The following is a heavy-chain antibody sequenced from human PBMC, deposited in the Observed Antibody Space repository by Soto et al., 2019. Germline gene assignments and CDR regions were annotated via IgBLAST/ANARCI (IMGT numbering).Heavy chain of an antibody. CDR2: INPNSGGT. D-gene: IGHD5-12*01. Sequence: ASVKVSCKASGYTLTGYYMHWVRQAPGQGLEWMGWINPNSGGTNYAQKFQGWVTMTRDTSISTAYMELSRLRSDDTAVYYCARAYSGYDLYDAFDIWGQGTMVTVSS. CDR1: GYTLTGYY. CDR3: ARAYSGYDLYDAFDI. V-gene: IGHV1-2*04. J-gene: IGHJ3*02.